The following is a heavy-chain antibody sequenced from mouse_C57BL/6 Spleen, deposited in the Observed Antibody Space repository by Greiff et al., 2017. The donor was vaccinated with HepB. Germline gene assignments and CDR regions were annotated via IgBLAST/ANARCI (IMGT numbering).Heavy chain of an antibody. D-gene: IGHD2-1*01. CDR3: ARWGGNYDYFDY. J-gene: IGHJ2*01. CDR1: GYTFTSYW. V-gene: IGHV1-69*01. Sequence: QVHVKQPGAELVMPGASVKLSCKASGYTFTSYWMHWVKQRPGQGLDWIGEIDPSDSYTNYNQKFKGKSTLTVDKSSSTAYMQLSSLTSEDSAVYYCARWGGNYDYFDYWGQGTTLTVSS. CDR2: IDPSDSYT.